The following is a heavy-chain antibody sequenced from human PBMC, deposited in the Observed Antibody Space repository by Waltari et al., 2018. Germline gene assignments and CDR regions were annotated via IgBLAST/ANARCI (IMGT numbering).Heavy chain of an antibody. V-gene: IGHV4-34*01. CDR2: INHSGST. Sequence: QVQLQQWGAGLLKPSETLSLTCAVYGGSFSGYYWSWIRQPPGKGLEWIGEINHSGSTNYNPSLKSRVTISVDTSKNQFSLKLSSVTAADTAVYYCARVAMIVTSNWFDPWGQGTLVTVSS. CDR3: ARVAMIVTSNWFDP. J-gene: IGHJ5*02. CDR1: GGSFSGYY. D-gene: IGHD3-22*01.